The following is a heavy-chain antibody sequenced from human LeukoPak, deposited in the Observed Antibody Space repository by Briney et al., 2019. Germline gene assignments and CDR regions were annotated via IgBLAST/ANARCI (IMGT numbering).Heavy chain of an antibody. Sequence: GGSLRLSCLASGFTFSNYAMHWVRQAPGKGLEWVTVISYDGSNKYYADSVKGRFTISRDNSKNTLYLQMNSLRAEDTAVYYCARDRREIKLWPREYYYYYMDVWGKGTTVTISS. V-gene: IGHV3-30*03. J-gene: IGHJ6*03. CDR1: GFTFSNYA. CDR3: ARDRREIKLWPREYYYYYMDV. D-gene: IGHD5-18*01. CDR2: ISYDGSNK.